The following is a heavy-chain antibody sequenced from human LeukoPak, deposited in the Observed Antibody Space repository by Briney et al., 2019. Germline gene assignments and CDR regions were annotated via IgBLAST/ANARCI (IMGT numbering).Heavy chain of an antibody. CDR2: ISSNE. CDR1: EFTFSRYA. J-gene: IGHJ4*02. CDR3: VKGGGNSRPYFFDY. Sequence: GGSLRLSCSASEFTFSRYAMHWVRRAPGKGLEYVSGISSNEDSVKGRFTISRDNSKNTLYLQMSSLRAEDTAVYYCVKGGGNSRPYFFDYWGQGTLITVSS. V-gene: IGHV3-NL1*01. D-gene: IGHD4-23*01.